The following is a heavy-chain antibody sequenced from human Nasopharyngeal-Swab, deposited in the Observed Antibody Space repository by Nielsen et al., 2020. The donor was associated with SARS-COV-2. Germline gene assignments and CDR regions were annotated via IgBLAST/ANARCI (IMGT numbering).Heavy chain of an antibody. CDR1: GFTFSDSA. V-gene: IGHV3-73*01. D-gene: IGHD2-21*02. Sequence: GESLKISCAASGFTFSDSAIHWVRQASGKGLEWVGRVRSKGNNYATAYAPSVKGRFINFRDDPTNTAYLQMNSLKTEDTAVYYCTRCGGGCYSGRDYWGQGTLVTVSS. CDR2: VRSKGNNYAT. CDR3: TRCGGGCYSGRDY. J-gene: IGHJ4*02.